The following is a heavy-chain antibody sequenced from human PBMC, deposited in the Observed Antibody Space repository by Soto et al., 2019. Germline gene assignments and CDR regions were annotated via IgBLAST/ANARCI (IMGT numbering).Heavy chain of an antibody. J-gene: IGHJ4*02. Sequence: QVQLVESGGGVVQPGRSLRLSCAASGFTFSSYEMHWVRQAPGKGLDWVAIISYDGTTTYYADSVKGRFIISRDNSKNTRYLQMNSLRPEDTAVYYCAEERKGADYWGQGTVVTVSS. CDR2: ISYDGTTT. V-gene: IGHV3-30*18. CDR1: GFTFSSYE. CDR3: AEERKGADY.